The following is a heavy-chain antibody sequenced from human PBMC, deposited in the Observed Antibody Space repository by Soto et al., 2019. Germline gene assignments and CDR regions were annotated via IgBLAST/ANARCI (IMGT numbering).Heavy chain of an antibody. V-gene: IGHV3-23*01. Sequence: EVLLLESGGGLVQPGGSLRLSCAASGYIFDSYAMSWVRQAPGKGLEWVSTISGSGGSRYYADSVKGRFTISRDNSKSYFCLQMNSLRDEDTAVYYCAKGERGRYYKQGLDVWGPGTTVTVSS. CDR3: AKGERGRYYKQGLDV. J-gene: IGHJ6*02. CDR2: ISGSGGSR. CDR1: GYIFDSYA. D-gene: IGHD1-26*01.